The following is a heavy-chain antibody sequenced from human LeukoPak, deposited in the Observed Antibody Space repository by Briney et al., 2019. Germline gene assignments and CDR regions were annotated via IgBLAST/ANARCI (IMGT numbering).Heavy chain of an antibody. V-gene: IGHV3-48*03. J-gene: IGHJ5*02. CDR3: ARYSDYYDSSGYSNWFDP. CDR2: ISSSGSTI. D-gene: IGHD3-22*01. Sequence: GGSLRLSCAASGFTSSSYEMNWVRQAPGEGREWVSYISSSGSTIYYADSVKGRFTISRDNAKNSLYLQMNSLRAEDTAVYYCARYSDYYDSSGYSNWFDPWGQGTLVTVSS. CDR1: GFTSSSYE.